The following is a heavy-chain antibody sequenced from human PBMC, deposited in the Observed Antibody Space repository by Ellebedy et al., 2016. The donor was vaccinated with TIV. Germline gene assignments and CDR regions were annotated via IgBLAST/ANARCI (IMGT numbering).Heavy chain of an antibody. CDR1: GFTFSNYW. J-gene: IGHJ4*02. V-gene: IGHV3-74*01. D-gene: IGHD5-24*01. Sequence: PGGSLRLSCAASGFTFSNYWIHWVRQAPGKGLVWLSRINRDGSSANYADSVKGRFTISRDNAKNTLYLQMSSLRAEDTAVYYCATAYGFNSPLGKWGQGTLVTVSS. CDR3: ATAYGFNSPLGK. CDR2: INRDGSSA.